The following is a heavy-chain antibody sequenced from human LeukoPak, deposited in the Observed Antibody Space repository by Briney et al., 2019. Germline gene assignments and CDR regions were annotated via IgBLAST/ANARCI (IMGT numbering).Heavy chain of an antibody. CDR3: VSSKRNSGAYRL. Sequence: SETLSLTCTVSGGSISSYYWSWIRQPAGKGLEWIGRIYTSGSTNYNPSLKSRVTMSVDTSKNQIFLNLRSVTAADTAVYYCVSSKRNSGAYRLWGQGMLVTVSS. J-gene: IGHJ4*02. CDR2: IYTSGST. V-gene: IGHV4-4*07. D-gene: IGHD3-22*01. CDR1: GGSISSYY.